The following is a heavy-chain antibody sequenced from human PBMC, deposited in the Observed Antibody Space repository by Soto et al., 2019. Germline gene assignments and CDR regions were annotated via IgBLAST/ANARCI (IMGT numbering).Heavy chain of an antibody. D-gene: IGHD2-21*02. J-gene: IGHJ6*02. CDR1: GYTFTTND. V-gene: IGHV1-8*01. CDR2: MNPVSGNT. Sequence: QMLLVQSAAEVKKPGASVKVSCEASGYTFTTNDIIWVRQATGQGLEWLGWMNPVSGNTGYVQKFQGRITMTRDTSISTAYLELSSLRSEDTALYYCARGRRSADGPNICYYYFMDVWGQGTTVTVSS. CDR3: ARGRRSADGPNICYYYFMDV.